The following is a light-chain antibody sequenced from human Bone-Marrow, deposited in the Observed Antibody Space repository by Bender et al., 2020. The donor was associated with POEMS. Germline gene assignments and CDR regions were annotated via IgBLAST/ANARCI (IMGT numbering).Light chain of an antibody. J-gene: IGLJ2*01. CDR3: QSWGSNTAV. V-gene: IGLV3-10*01. Sequence: SYELTQPPSVSVSPGQTATITCSGEKLGEEYACWYQQKPGQSPVVVIYEDTKRPSGIPERFSGSSSGTMATMTISGAQVEDEADYYCQSWGSNTAVFGGGTKLTVL. CDR2: EDT. CDR1: KLGEEY.